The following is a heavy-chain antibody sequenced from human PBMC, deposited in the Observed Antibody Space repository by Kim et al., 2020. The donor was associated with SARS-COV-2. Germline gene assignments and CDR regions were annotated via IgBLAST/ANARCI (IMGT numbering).Heavy chain of an antibody. D-gene: IGHD5-12*01. Sequence: SETLSLTCTVSGGSLSSSSYSWGWIRQPPGKGLEWIGSIYYSGSTYYNPSLKSRVTISVDTSKNQFSLKLSSVTAADTAVYSCSRPLYSGYDGWNPDYY. J-gene: IGHJ6*01. V-gene: IGHV4-39*01. CDR2: IYYSGST. CDR1: GGSLSSSSYS. CDR3: SRPLYSGYDGWNPDYY.